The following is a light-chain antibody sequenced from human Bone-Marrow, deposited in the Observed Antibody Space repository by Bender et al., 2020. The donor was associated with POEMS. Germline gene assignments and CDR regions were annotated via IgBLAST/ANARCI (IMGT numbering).Light chain of an antibody. Sequence: SYVLTQPPSVSVAPGQTARITCGGNSIGSKIVHWYQQKPGQAPVLVVYDDGDRPSGVSNRFSGSKSDNTASLTISGLQPEDEADYYCCSYTSSTTLVFGGGTKVTVL. V-gene: IGLV3-21*02. CDR2: DDG. CDR3: CSYTSSTTLV. J-gene: IGLJ2*01. CDR1: SIGSKI.